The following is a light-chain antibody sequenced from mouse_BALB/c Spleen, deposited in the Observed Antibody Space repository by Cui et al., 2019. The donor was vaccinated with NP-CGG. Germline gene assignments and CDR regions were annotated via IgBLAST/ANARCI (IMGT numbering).Light chain of an antibody. V-gene: IGLV1*01. CDR1: TGAVTTSNY. CDR3: ALWYSNHWV. J-gene: IGLJ1*01. Sequence: AVVTQESAPTTSPGETVTITCRSSTGAVTTSNYANWVQEKPDHLFTGLIGGTNNRVPGVPARFSGSLIGDKAALTITGAQTEDEAIYFCALWYSNHWVFGGGTKLTVL. CDR2: GTN.